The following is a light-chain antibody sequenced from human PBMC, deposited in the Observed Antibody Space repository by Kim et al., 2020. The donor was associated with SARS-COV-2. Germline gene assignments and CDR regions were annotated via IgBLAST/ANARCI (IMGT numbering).Light chain of an antibody. Sequence: SSELTQDPAVSVALGQTVRITCQGDSLRSYYASWYRQKPGQAPVLVIYDKNNRPSGIPDRFSGSSSGNTASLTITGAQAEDEPDYYCNSRDSSGNHLVFG. V-gene: IGLV3-19*01. CDR2: DKN. CDR1: SLRSYY. CDR3: NSRDSSGNHLV. J-gene: IGLJ3*02.